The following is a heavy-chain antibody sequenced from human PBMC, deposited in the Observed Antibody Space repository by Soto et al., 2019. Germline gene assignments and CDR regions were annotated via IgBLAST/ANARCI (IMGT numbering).Heavy chain of an antibody. J-gene: IGHJ4*02. CDR1: GFSLTTSGVG. CDR3: AHRVLRTVFGLVTTTAIYFDF. D-gene: IGHD3-3*01. CDR2: IYWEDDK. V-gene: IGHV2-5*02. Sequence: QITLNESGPPVVRPTETLTLTCRFSGFSLTTSGVGVGWIRQSPGKAPEGLALIYWEDDKRYSASLKSRLTITKDTSKNQVVLTVSDLDPTDTATYYCAHRVLRTVFGLVTTTAIYFDFWGQGTPVAVSS.